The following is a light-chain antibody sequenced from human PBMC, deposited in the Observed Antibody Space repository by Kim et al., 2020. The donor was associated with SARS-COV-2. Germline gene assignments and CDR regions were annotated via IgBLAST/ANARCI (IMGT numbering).Light chain of an antibody. V-gene: IGLV1-40*01. CDR3: QSYDSSLSGWV. Sequence: QSVLTQPPSVSGAPGQRVTISCTGSSSNIGAGYDVHWYQQLPGTAPKLLIYANTNRPSGVPDRFSCSKSGTSASLAITGLQAEDEADYYCQSYDSSLSGWVFGGGTQLTVL. CDR2: ANT. J-gene: IGLJ3*02. CDR1: SSNIGAGYD.